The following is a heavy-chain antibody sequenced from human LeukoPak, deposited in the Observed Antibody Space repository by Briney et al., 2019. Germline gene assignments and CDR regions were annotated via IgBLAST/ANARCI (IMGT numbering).Heavy chain of an antibody. D-gene: IGHD6-19*01. CDR1: GGSFSGYY. J-gene: IGHJ4*02. Sequence: PSETLSLTCAVYGGSFSGYYWSWIRQPPGKGLEWIGEINHSGSTNYNPSLKSQVTISVDTSKNQFSLKLSSVTAANTAVYYCARGNGSGWYYFDYWGQGTLVTVSS. V-gene: IGHV4-34*01. CDR3: ARGNGSGWYYFDY. CDR2: INHSGST.